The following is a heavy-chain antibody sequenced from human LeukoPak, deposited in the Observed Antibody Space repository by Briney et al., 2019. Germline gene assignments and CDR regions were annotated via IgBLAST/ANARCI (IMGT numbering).Heavy chain of an antibody. CDR3: ASLVTMVRGVITLRDY. J-gene: IGHJ4*02. V-gene: IGHV1-2*02. CDR1: GYTFTGYY. CDR2: FNPNSGGT. D-gene: IGHD3-10*01. Sequence: ASVKVSCKASGYTFTGYYMHWVRQAPGQGLEWMGWFNPNSGGTNYAQKFQGRVTMTRDTSISTAYMELSRLRSDDTAVYYCASLVTMVRGVITLRDYWGQGTLVTVSS.